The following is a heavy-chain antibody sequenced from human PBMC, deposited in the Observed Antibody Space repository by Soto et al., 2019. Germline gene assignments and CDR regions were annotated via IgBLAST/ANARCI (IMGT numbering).Heavy chain of an antibody. D-gene: IGHD6-6*01. CDR1: GFAFSNYA. CDR2: ISTSIGAT. CDR3: AKDRTVAARNFDY. Sequence: GGSLRLSCAASGFAFSNYAMHWVRQAPGKGLEWVSSISTSIGATYYADSVKGRFTISRDDSKNTLYLQMNSLRAEDSAVYYCAKDRTVAARNFDYWGQGTQVTVSS. V-gene: IGHV3-23*01. J-gene: IGHJ4*02.